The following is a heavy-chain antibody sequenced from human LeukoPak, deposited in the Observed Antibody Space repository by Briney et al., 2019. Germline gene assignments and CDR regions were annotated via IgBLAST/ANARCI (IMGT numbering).Heavy chain of an antibody. V-gene: IGHV3-23*01. Sequence: GSLSLSCAASGFTFSSYAMSWVRPAPGKGLEWVSAISGSGGSTYYADSVKGRFIISRDNSKNTLYLQMNSLRAEDTAVYYCATSDDYGDYDGYWGQGTLVTVSS. J-gene: IGHJ4*02. CDR1: GFTFSSYA. D-gene: IGHD4-17*01. CDR2: ISGSGGST. CDR3: ATSDDYGDYDGY.